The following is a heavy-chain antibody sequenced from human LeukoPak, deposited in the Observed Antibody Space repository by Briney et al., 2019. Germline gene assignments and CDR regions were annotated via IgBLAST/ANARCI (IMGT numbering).Heavy chain of an antibody. V-gene: IGHV1-69*04. D-gene: IGHD3-10*01. Sequence: SVKVSCKASGGTFSSYAISWVRQAPGQGLEWMGRIIPILGIANYAQKFQGRVTITADKSTSTAYMELSSLRSEDTAVYYCAAAMVRGVNVYAFDIWGQGTMVTVSS. CDR3: AAAMVRGVNVYAFDI. CDR2: IIPILGIA. CDR1: GGTFSSYA. J-gene: IGHJ3*02.